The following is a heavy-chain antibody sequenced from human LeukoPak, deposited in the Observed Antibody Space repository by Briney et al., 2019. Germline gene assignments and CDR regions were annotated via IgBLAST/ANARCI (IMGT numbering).Heavy chain of an antibody. CDR3: ARASGSGSYIAFDI. CDR1: GFTFGDYG. V-gene: IGHV3-20*01. CDR2: INWNGGST. Sequence: GGSLRLSCAASGFTFGDYGMSWVRQAPGKGLEWVSGINWNGGSTGYADSVKGRFTISRDNAKNSLYLQMNSLRAEDTALYHCARASGSGSYIAFDIWGQGTMVTVSS. J-gene: IGHJ3*02. D-gene: IGHD3-10*01.